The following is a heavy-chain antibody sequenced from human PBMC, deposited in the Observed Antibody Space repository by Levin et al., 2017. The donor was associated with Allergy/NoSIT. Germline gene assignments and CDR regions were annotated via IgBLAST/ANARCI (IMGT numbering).Heavy chain of an antibody. D-gene: IGHD6-19*01. Sequence: ASVKVSCKASGYTFSNFGISWVRQAPGQGLEWMAWISAYNGNTHYAQNLQGRVTVTTDTSTSTAYMELRRLRSDDTAVYYCARDSSGWYYYYYGMDVWGQGTTVTVSS. CDR2: ISAYNGNT. V-gene: IGHV1-18*01. J-gene: IGHJ6*02. CDR3: ARDSSGWYYYYYGMDV. CDR1: GYTFSNFG.